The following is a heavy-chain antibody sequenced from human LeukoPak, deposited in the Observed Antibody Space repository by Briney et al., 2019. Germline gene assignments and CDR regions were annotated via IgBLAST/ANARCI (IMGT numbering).Heavy chain of an antibody. CDR3: TTGAKSVVTPAWGPDY. CDR1: GFTFSNAW. V-gene: IGHV3-15*01. Sequence: GGALRLSCAASGFTFSNAWMRGVGQAAGKELEGVGRIKSKTEGGTTDYAAPVKGRFTISRDDSKNTLYLQMNSLKTEDTAVYYGTTGAKSVVTPAWGPDYWGQGTLVTVSS. CDR2: IKSKTEGGTT. D-gene: IGHD4-23*01. J-gene: IGHJ4*02.